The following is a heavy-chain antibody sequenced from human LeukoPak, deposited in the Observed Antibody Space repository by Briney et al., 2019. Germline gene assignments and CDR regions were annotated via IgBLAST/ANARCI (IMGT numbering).Heavy chain of an antibody. D-gene: IGHD3-10*01. Sequence: QTGGSLRLSCAASGFTFSSYGMHWVRQAPGKVLEWVAVISYDGSNKYYADSVKGRFTISRDNSKNTLYLQMNSLRAEDTAVYYCAKDRPGTMVRGGYMDVWGKGTTVTVSS. CDR3: AKDRPGTMVRGGYMDV. CDR1: GFTFSSYG. CDR2: ISYDGSNK. V-gene: IGHV3-30*18. J-gene: IGHJ6*03.